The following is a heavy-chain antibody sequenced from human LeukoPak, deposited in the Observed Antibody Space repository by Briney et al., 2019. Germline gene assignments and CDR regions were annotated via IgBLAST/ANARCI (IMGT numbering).Heavy chain of an antibody. CDR1: GINFRGYW. CDR2: MKQDGSEK. D-gene: IGHD5-12*01. Sequence: PGGSLRLSCALSGINFRGYWMAWVRQAPGEGLEWVANMKQDGSEKYYVDSVKRRFTIPRDTAKHSLYLEMNSLRGEDTAIYYCARDLGHTGYDLYDYWGQGTLVTVSS. CDR3: ARDLGHTGYDLYDY. J-gene: IGHJ4*02. V-gene: IGHV3-7*01.